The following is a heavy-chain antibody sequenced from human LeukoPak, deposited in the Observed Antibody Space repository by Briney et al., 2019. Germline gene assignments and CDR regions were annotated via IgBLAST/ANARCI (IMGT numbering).Heavy chain of an antibody. CDR2: IYTRGST. CDR3: ARENLEVVPAHWFDP. V-gene: IGHV4-61*02. J-gene: IGHJ5*02. D-gene: IGHD2-2*01. Sequence: SETLSLTCTVSGGSISSGTYYWSWIRQPAGKGLEWIGRIYTRGSTDYNPPLKSRVTISVHTSKNQFSLKLTSVTAADTAVYYCARENLEVVPAHWFDPWGQGTLVTVSS. CDR1: GGSISSGTYY.